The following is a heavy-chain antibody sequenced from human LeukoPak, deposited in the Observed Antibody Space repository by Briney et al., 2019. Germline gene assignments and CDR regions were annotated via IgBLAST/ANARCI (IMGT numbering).Heavy chain of an antibody. J-gene: IGHJ4*02. D-gene: IGHD2-21*02. Sequence: GGSLRLSCAASGFTFSSYSMNWVRQAPGKGLEWVSYISSSNSLIYYADSVKGRFTISRDNAKNSLYLQMNSLRDEDTAMYYCARDGSYCGGDCYPTPYYFDYWGQGTLVTVSS. V-gene: IGHV3-48*02. CDR3: ARDGSYCGGDCYPTPYYFDY. CDR2: ISSSNSLI. CDR1: GFTFSSYS.